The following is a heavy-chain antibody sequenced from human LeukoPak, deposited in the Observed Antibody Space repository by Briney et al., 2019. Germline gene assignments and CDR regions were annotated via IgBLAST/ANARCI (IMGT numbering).Heavy chain of an antibody. Sequence: SETLSLTCTVSGGSISSCTYYWSWIRQPAGKGLEWIGRIYTSGGTNYNPSLKSRVTISVDTSKNQLSLKLSSVTAADTAVYYCARDLNSGWTGRGYCYYYMDVWGKGTTVIVSS. CDR2: IYTSGGT. V-gene: IGHV4-61*02. CDR3: ARDLNSGWTGRGYCYYYMDV. J-gene: IGHJ6*03. D-gene: IGHD6-19*01. CDR1: GGSISSCTYY.